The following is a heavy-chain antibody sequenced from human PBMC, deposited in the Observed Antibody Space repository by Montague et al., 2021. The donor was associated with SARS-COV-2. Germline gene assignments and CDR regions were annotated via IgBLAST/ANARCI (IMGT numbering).Heavy chain of an antibody. V-gene: IGHV4-61*02. Sequence: TLSLTCTVSGGSNSSGNYYWNWIRQPAGKGLEWIGRVNAGGSSNYSPSLKSRVTMSVDTSKNQFSLNLRSVTAADTAVYYCAREETRLVQLQYYYYGLDVWGQGTTVTVSS. CDR2: VNAGGSS. D-gene: IGHD3-16*01. CDR3: AREETRLVQLQYYYYGLDV. J-gene: IGHJ6*02. CDR1: GGSNSSGNYY.